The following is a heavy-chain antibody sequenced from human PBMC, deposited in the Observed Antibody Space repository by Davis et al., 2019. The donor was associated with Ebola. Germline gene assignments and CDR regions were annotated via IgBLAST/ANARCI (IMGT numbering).Heavy chain of an antibody. CDR1: GFTFSSYA. J-gene: IGHJ4*02. Sequence: GESLKISCAASGFTFSSYAMHWVRQASGKGLEWISSISYSGSTIYYADCVKGRFTISRDNAKNSLYLQMNSLRAEDTAVYYCARVDGGILWGDFDYWGQGTLVTVSS. V-gene: IGHV3-48*03. CDR3: ARVDGGILWGDFDY. CDR2: ISYSGSTI. D-gene: IGHD4-23*01.